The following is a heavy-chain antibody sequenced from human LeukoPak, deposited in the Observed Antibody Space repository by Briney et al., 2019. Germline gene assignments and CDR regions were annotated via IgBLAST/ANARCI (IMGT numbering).Heavy chain of an antibody. Sequence: GGSLRLSCAASGFTFNTYAMGWVRQAPGKGLEWVSAISGSGTSAYYADSVKGRFTISRDNAKNSLYLQMNSLRAEDTAVYYCARDLIHSPYGGNEVPFDYWGQGTLVTVSS. CDR3: ARDLIHSPYGGNEVPFDY. CDR2: ISGSGTSA. V-gene: IGHV3-23*01. D-gene: IGHD4-23*01. CDR1: GFTFNTYA. J-gene: IGHJ4*02.